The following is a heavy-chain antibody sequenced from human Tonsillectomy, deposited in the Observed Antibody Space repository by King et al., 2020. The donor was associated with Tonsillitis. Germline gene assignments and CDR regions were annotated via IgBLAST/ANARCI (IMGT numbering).Heavy chain of an antibody. CDR2: LYYSGNT. V-gene: IGHV4-39*01. J-gene: IGHJ4*02. CDR3: ARHIYGDFDY. D-gene: IGHD4-17*01. Sequence: QLQESGPGVVKPSETLSLTCTVSGGSISSSPSYWGWIRQPPGKGLEWIGSLYYSGNTYYNPSLKSRVTISADTSKNTFSLKLNSVTAADTALYFCARHIYGDFDYWGQGTLVTVSS. CDR1: GGSISSSPSY.